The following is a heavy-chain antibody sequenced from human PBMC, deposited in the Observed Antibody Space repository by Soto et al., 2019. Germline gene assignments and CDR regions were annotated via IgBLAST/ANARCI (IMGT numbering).Heavy chain of an antibody. D-gene: IGHD2-8*02. Sequence: QVQLVESGGGVVQPGRSLRLSCAASGFTVSSYGMHWVRQAPGKGVEWVAVISRDGGTKYYADSVKGRFTISRDNSRNTLFLEMNSLRGDDMAVYYCTGEVASGYWGQGTLVTVSS. CDR1: GFTVSSYG. V-gene: IGHV3-30*03. CDR3: TGEVASGY. CDR2: ISRDGGTK. J-gene: IGHJ4*02.